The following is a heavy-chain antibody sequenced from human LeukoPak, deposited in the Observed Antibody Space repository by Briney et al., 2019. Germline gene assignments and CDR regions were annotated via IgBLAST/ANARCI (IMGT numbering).Heavy chain of an antibody. CDR3: ARDKVVGTGDAFDI. D-gene: IGHD6-19*01. Sequence: PSETLSLTCSVSGGSITSYYWSWLRQSPGKGLEWIGYIHYSGSTNYNPSLKSRVTISGDTSKNQFSLKLSSVTAADTAVYYCARDKVVGTGDAFDIWGQGTMVTVSS. CDR2: IHYSGST. V-gene: IGHV4-59*01. J-gene: IGHJ3*02. CDR1: GGSITSYY.